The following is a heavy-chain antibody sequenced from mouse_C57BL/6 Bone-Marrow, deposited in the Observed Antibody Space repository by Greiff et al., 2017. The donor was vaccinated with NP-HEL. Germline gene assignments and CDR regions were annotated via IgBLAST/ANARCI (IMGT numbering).Heavy chain of an antibody. Sequence: EVKLVESGGGLVQPGGSLKLSCAASGFTFSDYGMAWVRQAPRKGPEWVAFISNLAYSIYYADTVTGRFTFSRENAKNTLYLKMISLRAEDTAMYYCARQDYAMDYWGQGTSVTVSS. V-gene: IGHV5-15*01. CDR2: ISNLAYSI. CDR1: GFTFSDYG. CDR3: ARQDYAMDY. J-gene: IGHJ4*01.